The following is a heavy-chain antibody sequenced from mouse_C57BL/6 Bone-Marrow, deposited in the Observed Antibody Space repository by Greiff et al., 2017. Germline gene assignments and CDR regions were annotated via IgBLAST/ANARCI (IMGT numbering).Heavy chain of an antibody. J-gene: IGHJ1*03. D-gene: IGHD1-1*01. V-gene: IGHV1-63*01. Sequence: VQLQQSGAELVRPGTSVKMSCKASGYTFTNYWIGWAKQRPEHGLEWIGDIYPGGGYTNYNEKFKGKATLTADKSSSTAYMQFSSLTSEDSAIYYCARSGYYGSSYGYFDVWGTGTTVTVSS. CDR2: IYPGGGYT. CDR3: ARSGYYGSSYGYFDV. CDR1: GYTFTNYW.